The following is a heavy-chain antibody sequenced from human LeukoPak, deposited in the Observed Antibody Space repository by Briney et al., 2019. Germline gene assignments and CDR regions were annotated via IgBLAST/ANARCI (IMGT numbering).Heavy chain of an antibody. J-gene: IGHJ4*02. Sequence: SETLSLTCAVYGGSFSGYYWSWIRQPPGKGLEWIGYIYYSGSTYYNPSLKSRVTISVDTSKNQFSLKLSSVTAADTAVYYCARGIPYSYGSHYFDYWGQGTLVTVSS. CDR3: ARGIPYSYGSHYFDY. V-gene: IGHV4-30-4*08. D-gene: IGHD5-18*01. CDR2: IYYSGST. CDR1: GGSFSGYY.